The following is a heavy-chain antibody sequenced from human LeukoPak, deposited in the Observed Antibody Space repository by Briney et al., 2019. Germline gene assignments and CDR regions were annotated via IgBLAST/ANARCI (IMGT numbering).Heavy chain of an antibody. V-gene: IGHV1-18*01. CDR2: ISAYNGNT. D-gene: IGHD3-3*01. CDR3: ARVEAMYDFWSGYYPSKLYYFDY. Sequence: GASVKVSCKASGYTFTSYGISWVRQAPGQGLEWMGWISAYNGNTNYAQKLQGRGTMTTDTSTSTAYMELRSLRSDDKAVYYCARVEAMYDFWSGYYPSKLYYFDYWGQGTLVTVSS. J-gene: IGHJ4*02. CDR1: GYTFTSYG.